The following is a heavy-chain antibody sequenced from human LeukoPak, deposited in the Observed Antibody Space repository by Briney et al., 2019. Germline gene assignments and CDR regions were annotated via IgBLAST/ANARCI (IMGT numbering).Heavy chain of an antibody. CDR3: AHTPQQWLLLFDY. J-gene: IGHJ4*02. Sequence: SGPTLVKPTQTLTLTCTFPGFSLSTSGVGVGWIRQPPGKALEWLALIYWNNNKHYSPSLKSRLAITKDTSKNQVVLTMASMDPVDTATYYCAHTPQQWLLLFDYWAREPWSPSPQ. D-gene: IGHD6-19*01. V-gene: IGHV2-5*01. CDR1: GFSLSTSGVG. CDR2: IYWNNNK.